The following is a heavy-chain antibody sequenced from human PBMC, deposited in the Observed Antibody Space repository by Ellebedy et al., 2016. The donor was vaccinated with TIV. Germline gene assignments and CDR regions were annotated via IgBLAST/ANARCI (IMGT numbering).Heavy chain of an antibody. D-gene: IGHD1-26*01. J-gene: IGHJ3*02. CDR2: IIPIFGTA. Sequence: AASVKVSCKASGGTFSSYAISWVRQAPGQGLEWMGGIIPIFGTANYAQKFQGRVTITADKSTSTAYMELSSLRSEDTAVYYCARRGSGSYDRAFDIWGQGTMVTVSS. CDR3: ARRGSGSYDRAFDI. V-gene: IGHV1-69*06. CDR1: GGTFSSYA.